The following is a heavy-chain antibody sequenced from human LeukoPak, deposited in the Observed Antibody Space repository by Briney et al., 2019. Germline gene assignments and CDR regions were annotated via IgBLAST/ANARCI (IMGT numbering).Heavy chain of an antibody. J-gene: IGHJ4*02. D-gene: IGHD3-10*01. V-gene: IGHV3-23*01. CDR3: VATRVCGGVLLRPNCLYFEN. CDR1: GFTFNNYV. CDR2: IDYSGGNT. Sequence: GGSLRLSCAASGFTFNNYVMSWVRQAPGKGLEWVSGIDYSGGNTNYADSVLGRFTVSRDNSKNTLYLQMNSLGAEDTAVYYCVATRVCGGVLLRPNCLYFENWGQGTLVSVSS.